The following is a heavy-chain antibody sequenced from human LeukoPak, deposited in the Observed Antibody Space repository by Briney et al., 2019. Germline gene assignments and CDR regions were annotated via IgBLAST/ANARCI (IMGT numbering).Heavy chain of an antibody. CDR2: ISSSGSIA. CDR3: ATEAFHY. J-gene: IGHJ4*02. Sequence: TGGSLRLSCAVSGFTFSKFAMNWVRQAPGKGLEWVSIISSSGSIASYADSVKGRFTISRDNSKNTVYLQINSLRAEDTALYYCATEAFHYWGQGTLVAVSS. V-gene: IGHV3-23*01. CDR1: GFTFSKFA.